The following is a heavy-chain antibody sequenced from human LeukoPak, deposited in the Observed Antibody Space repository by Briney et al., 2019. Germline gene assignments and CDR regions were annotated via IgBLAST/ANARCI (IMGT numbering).Heavy chain of an antibody. J-gene: IGHJ6*03. CDR2: IRSKANSYAT. CDR1: GFTFSGSA. D-gene: IGHD3-3*01. CDR3: TTPFWSGYPRHMDV. V-gene: IGHV3-73*01. Sequence: GGSLRLSCAASGFTFSGSAMHWVRQASGKGLEWVGCIRSKANSYATAYAASVKGRFTISRDDSKNTAYLQMNSLKTEDTAVYYCTTPFWSGYPRHMDVWGKGTTVTVSS.